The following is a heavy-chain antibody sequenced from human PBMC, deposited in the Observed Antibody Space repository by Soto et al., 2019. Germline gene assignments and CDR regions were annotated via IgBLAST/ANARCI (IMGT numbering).Heavy chain of an antibody. J-gene: IGHJ3*02. CDR1: GVTFSSYA. CDR3: ARVQSGSTREALDI. V-gene: IGHV1-69*13. D-gene: IGHD2-2*01. Sequence: GASVKVSCKASGVTFSSYAISWVRQAPGQGLEWMGGIIPIFGTANYAQKFQGRVTITADESTSTAYMELSSLRSEDTAVYYCARVQSGSTREALDIWGQGTMVTVSS. CDR2: IIPIFGTA.